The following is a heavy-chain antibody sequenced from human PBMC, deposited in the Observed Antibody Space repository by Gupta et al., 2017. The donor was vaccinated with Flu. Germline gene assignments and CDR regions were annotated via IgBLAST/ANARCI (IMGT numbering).Heavy chain of an antibody. J-gene: IGHJ6*02. Sequence: EVQLLESGGGLIQPGGSLRLSCVASGFSFSNSALRWAPQVPGKGLEWVSGISHTGSSTYYIDSVKGRFTSSRDNSKNTLYLEMNSLRAEDTAIYYCAKDLWSVSSPTQTYFYYYGMDVWGQGTTVTVSS. CDR1: GFSFSNSA. D-gene: IGHD3-3*01. V-gene: IGHV3-23*01. CDR2: ISHTGSST. CDR3: AKDLWSVSSPTQTYFYYYGMDV.